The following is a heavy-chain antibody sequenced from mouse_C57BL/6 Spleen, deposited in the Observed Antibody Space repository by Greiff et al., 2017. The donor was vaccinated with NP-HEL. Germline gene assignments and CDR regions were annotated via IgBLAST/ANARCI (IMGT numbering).Heavy chain of an antibody. CDR1: GFTFSDYG. D-gene: IGHD4-1*01. Sequence: EVQLKESGGGLVKPGGSLKLSCAASGFTFSDYGMHWVRQAPEKGLEWVAYISSGSSTIYYADTVKGRFTISRDNAKNTLFLQMTSLRSEDTARYYCARGGPWERAMDYWGQGTSVTVSS. CDR2: ISSGSSTI. CDR3: ARGGPWERAMDY. J-gene: IGHJ4*01. V-gene: IGHV5-17*01.